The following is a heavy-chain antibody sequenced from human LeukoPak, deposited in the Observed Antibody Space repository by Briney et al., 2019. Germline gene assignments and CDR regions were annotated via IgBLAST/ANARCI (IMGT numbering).Heavy chain of an antibody. Sequence: PGGSLRLSCAASGFTFSSPWVHWVRQAPGQGLVWVSRINGDGTTINYADSVKGRFTISRDNAKNTLYLQMNSLRPEDTAVYYCATAGAFYFENWGQGTLVTVSS. CDR1: GFTFSSPW. CDR3: ATAGAFYFEN. CDR2: INGDGTTI. D-gene: IGHD1-1*01. V-gene: IGHV3-74*01. J-gene: IGHJ4*02.